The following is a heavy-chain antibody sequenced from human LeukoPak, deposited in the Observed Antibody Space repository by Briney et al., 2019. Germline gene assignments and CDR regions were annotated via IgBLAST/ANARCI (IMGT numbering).Heavy chain of an antibody. CDR1: GGSISSYY. D-gene: IGHD1-26*01. V-gene: IGHV4-59*01. Sequence: KPSETLSLTCTVSGGSISSYYWSWIRQSPRKGLEWIGYIYYSGSTNYNPSLKSRVTISVDTSKNQFSLKLSSVTAADTAVYYCARDGETHRGSSGGFDYWGQGTLVTVSS. CDR2: IYYSGST. CDR3: ARDGETHRGSSGGFDY. J-gene: IGHJ4*02.